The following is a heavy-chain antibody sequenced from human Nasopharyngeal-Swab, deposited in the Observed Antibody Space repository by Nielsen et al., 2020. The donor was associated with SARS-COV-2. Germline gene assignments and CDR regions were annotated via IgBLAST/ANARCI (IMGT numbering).Heavy chain of an antibody. CDR2: ISSTGSTI. CDR1: GFTFSAYD. CDR3: ARDGNLLTVRYFDL. Sequence: GESLKISCAASGFTFSAYDMNWVRQAPGKGLEWVSYISSTGSTINYADSVKGRVTISRDNAKNSLYLQMNSLRAEDTAVYYCARDGNLLTVRYFDLWGRGSLVTVSS. J-gene: IGHJ2*01. D-gene: IGHD1-14*01. V-gene: IGHV3-48*03.